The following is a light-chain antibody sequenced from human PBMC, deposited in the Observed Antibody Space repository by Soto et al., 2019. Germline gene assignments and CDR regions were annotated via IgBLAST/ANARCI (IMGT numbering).Light chain of an antibody. CDR2: GAS. CDR3: QQYQNLWT. J-gene: IGKJ1*01. Sequence: EIAMTQSPATLSVSPGERAALSCRASQSVSNHLAWYQQRPGQAPRLLIYGASTRATGIPARLSGSASGTDFTLTISGLTSEDSALYYCQQYQNLWTFGHGTKVDIK. CDR1: QSVSNH. V-gene: IGKV3-15*01.